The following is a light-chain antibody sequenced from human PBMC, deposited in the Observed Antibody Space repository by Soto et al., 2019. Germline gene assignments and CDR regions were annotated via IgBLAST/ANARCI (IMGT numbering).Light chain of an antibody. Sequence: EVVLTQSPGTLSLSPGGRATLSCRASQSVSSSYLAWYQQKSGQAPRLLIYGASNRATGIPDRFSGSGSGTDFTLTISRLEPEDFAVYFCQQYGSSPRTFGQGTEVEIK. CDR3: QQYGSSPRT. CDR2: GAS. V-gene: IGKV3-20*01. J-gene: IGKJ1*01. CDR1: QSVSSSY.